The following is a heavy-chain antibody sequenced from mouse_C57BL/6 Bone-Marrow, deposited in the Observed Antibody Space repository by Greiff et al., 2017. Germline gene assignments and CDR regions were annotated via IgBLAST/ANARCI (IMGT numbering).Heavy chain of an antibody. CDR3: ARGDGSTLCAY. CDR2: IYPGSGST. D-gene: IGHD1-1*01. Sequence: VQLQQPGAELVKPGASVKMSCKASGYTFTSYWITWVKQRPGQGLEWIGDIYPGSGSTNYNEKFKSKATLTVDTSSSTAYMQLSSLTSEDAAVXYCARGDGSTLCAYWGQGTLVTVSA. J-gene: IGHJ3*01. V-gene: IGHV1-55*01. CDR1: GYTFTSYW.